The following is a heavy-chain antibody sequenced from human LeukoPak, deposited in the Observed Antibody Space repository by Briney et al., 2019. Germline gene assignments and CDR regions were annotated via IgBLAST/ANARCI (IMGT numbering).Heavy chain of an antibody. CDR3: ARILRGSDY. CDR1: GFTVSTNY. CDR2: IYSGGST. J-gene: IGHJ4*02. Sequence: GGSLRLSCAASGFTVSTNYMSWVRQAPGKGLEWVSVIYSGGSTHYVDSVKGRSTISRDNSKNTVYLQMNNLRAEDTAVYYCARILRGSDYGGQGPLVSVSS. V-gene: IGHV3-53*01. D-gene: IGHD3-16*01.